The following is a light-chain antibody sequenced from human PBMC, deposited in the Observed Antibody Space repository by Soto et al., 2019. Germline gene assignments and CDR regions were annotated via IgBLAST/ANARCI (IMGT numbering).Light chain of an antibody. CDR3: QQYYSSPRT. Sequence: DIVMTQSSDSLAVSLGERATINCKSSQSVLYSSNSKNYLAWYQQKPGQPPKLLIYWASTRESGVPDRFSGSGSGTDFTLTISSLQAEDVAVYYCQQYYSSPRTFGQGTKVDIK. CDR2: WAS. J-gene: IGKJ1*01. V-gene: IGKV4-1*01. CDR1: QSVLYSSNSKNY.